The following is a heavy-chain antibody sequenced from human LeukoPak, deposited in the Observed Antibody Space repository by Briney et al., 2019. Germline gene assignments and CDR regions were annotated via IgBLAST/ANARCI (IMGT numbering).Heavy chain of an antibody. CDR1: GFTFGSYA. V-gene: IGHV3-30*04. J-gene: IGHJ4*02. Sequence: GGSLRLSCAASGFTFGSYAMHWVRQPPGKGLEWVAVIAHDETNRFYADSVKGRFTISRDNSMNTLYLRMDSLRPEDTAVYLCARDLTPGAPDYFDYWGQGTLVTVSS. CDR2: IAHDETNR. D-gene: IGHD2-2*01. CDR3: ARDLTPGAPDYFDY.